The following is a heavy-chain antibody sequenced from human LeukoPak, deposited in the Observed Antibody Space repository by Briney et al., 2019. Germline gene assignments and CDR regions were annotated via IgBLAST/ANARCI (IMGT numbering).Heavy chain of an antibody. CDR1: GGSIISYY. CDR2: IYTSRST. J-gene: IGHJ5*02. CDR3: ASEGYLNWFDP. V-gene: IGHV4-4*07. D-gene: IGHD1-26*01. Sequence: SETLSLTCTVSGGSIISYYWSWIRQPAGKGLEWIWRIYTSRSTNYNPSLKSRVTMSVDTSKTQYSLKLSSVTAADTAVYYCASEGYLNWFDPWGQGTLVTVSS.